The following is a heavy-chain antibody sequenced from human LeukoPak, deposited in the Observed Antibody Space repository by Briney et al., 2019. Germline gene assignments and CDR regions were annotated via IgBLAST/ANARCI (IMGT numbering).Heavy chain of an antibody. CDR3: ATRYCSSTSCPYGGDAFDI. J-gene: IGHJ3*02. Sequence: GGSLRLSCAASGFTFGSYEMNWVRQAPGKGLEWVSYTSSSGSSIYYADSVKGRFTISRDNAKNSLYLQMNSLRAEDTAVYYCATRYCSSTSCPYGGDAFDIWGQGTMVTVSS. D-gene: IGHD2-2*01. CDR1: GFTFGSYE. V-gene: IGHV3-48*03. CDR2: TSSSGSSI.